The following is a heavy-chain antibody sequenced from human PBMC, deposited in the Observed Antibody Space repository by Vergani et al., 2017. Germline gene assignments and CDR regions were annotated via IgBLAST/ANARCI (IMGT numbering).Heavy chain of an antibody. V-gene: IGHV3-66*02. D-gene: IGHD6-13*01. Sequence: EVQLVESGGGLVQPGGSLRLSCAASGFTVSSNYMSWVRQAPGKGLEWVSVIYSGGSTYYADSVKGRFTISRDNSKNTLYLQMNSLRAEDTAVYYCAKEPEYXSSWYGGRYYYYYYGMDVWGQGTTVTVSS. J-gene: IGHJ6*02. CDR3: AKEPEYXSSWYGGRYYYYYYGMDV. CDR2: IYSGGST. CDR1: GFTVSSNY.